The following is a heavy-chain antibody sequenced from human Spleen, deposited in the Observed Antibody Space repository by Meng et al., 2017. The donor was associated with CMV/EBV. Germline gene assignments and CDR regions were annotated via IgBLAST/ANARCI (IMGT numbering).Heavy chain of an antibody. J-gene: IGHJ4*02. D-gene: IGHD6-6*01. CDR1: GGSVSXANYY. Sequence: SETLSLTGTVSGGSVSXANYYWSWIPQPPGKGPAWIGYIYYRGSTNYNPSLKSRVTISIDTSKNRFSLKLRSATAADTAVYYCARALEFDYWGQGTLVTVSS. CDR3: ARALEFDY. CDR2: IYYRGST. V-gene: IGHV4-61*01.